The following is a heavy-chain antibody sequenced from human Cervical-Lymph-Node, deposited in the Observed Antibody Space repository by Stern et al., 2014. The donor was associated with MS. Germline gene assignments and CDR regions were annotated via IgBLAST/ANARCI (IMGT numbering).Heavy chain of an antibody. CDR1: GFRFDDYA. CDR2: ISWSSGKI. CDR3: ARAIGFCSGGNCEPYYYYGIDV. Sequence: EVQLVESGGDLVQPGRSLRLSCAASGFRFDDYAMYWVRQAPGKGLEWLSGISWSSGKIGYADSVKGRFTISRDNVKNSLFLQMNSLRSEDTASYYCARAIGFCSGGNCEPYYYYGIDVWGQGTRVTVSS. J-gene: IGHJ6*02. V-gene: IGHV3-9*01. D-gene: IGHD2-15*01.